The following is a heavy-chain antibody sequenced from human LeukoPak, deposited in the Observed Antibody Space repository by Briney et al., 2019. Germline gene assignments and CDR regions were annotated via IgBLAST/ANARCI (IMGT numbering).Heavy chain of an antibody. D-gene: IGHD1-26*01. Sequence: GGSLRLSCAASGFTFSSSAMSWVRQAPGKGLEWVSAISNNGGYTYYADSVQGRFTISRDNSKNTLYLQMNSLRAADTAVYYCAKGVGDPMGATTHLDYWGQGILVTVSS. CDR2: ISNNGGYT. CDR3: AKGVGDPMGATTHLDY. J-gene: IGHJ4*02. V-gene: IGHV3-23*01. CDR1: GFTFSSSA.